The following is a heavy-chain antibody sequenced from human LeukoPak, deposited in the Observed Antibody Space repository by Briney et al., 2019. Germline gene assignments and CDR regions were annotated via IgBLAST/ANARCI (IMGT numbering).Heavy chain of an antibody. Sequence: SETLSLTCTVSGGSISSYYWSWIRQPPGKGLEWMGEINHSGSTNYNPSLKSRVTISVDTSKNQFSLKLSSVTAADTAVYYCARGRGVRYDYVWGSYRYLDYWGQGTLVTVSS. V-gene: IGHV4-34*01. J-gene: IGHJ4*02. CDR2: INHSGST. D-gene: IGHD3-16*02. CDR1: GGSISSYY. CDR3: ARGRGVRYDYVWGSYRYLDY.